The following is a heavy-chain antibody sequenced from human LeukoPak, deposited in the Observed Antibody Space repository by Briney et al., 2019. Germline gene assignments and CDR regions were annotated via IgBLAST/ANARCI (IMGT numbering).Heavy chain of an antibody. CDR3: ARVFVEVNFDY. J-gene: IGHJ4*02. D-gene: IGHD3-10*02. CDR2: ISSSSSYI. V-gene: IGHV3-21*04. CDR1: GFTFSSYS. Sequence: GGSLRLSCAASGFTFSSYSMNWVRQAPGKGLEWVSSISSSSSYIYYADSVKGRFTISRDNAKNSLYLQMNSLRAEDTAVYHCARVFVEVNFDYWGQGTLVTVSS.